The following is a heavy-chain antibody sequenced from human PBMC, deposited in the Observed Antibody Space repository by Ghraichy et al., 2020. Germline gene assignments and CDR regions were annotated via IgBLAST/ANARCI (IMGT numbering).Heavy chain of an antibody. J-gene: IGHJ4*02. CDR1: GFTFSSYW. V-gene: IGHV3-7*05. D-gene: IGHD3-9*01. CDR3: ARETYYDILTGYYPDY. CDR2: IKQDGSEK. Sequence: GGSLRLSCAASGFTFSSYWMSWVRQAPGKGLEWVANIKQDGSEKYYVDSVKGRFTISRDNAKNSLYLQMNSLRAEDTAVYYCARETYYDILTGYYPDYWGQGTLVTVSS.